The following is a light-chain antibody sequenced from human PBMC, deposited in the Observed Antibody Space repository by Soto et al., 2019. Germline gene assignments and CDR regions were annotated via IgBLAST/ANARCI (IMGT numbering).Light chain of an antibody. CDR3: QQYDNWPPMYT. Sequence: EVVLTQSPGTLSLSPGETATLSCRASQSVHVSYLAWYQQKPGQAPSLLIYGTSSRATGIPDRFSGSGSGTDFTLTISRLEPEDFAVYYCQQYDNWPPMYTFGQGTRLEIK. V-gene: IGKV3-20*01. CDR1: QSVHVSY. J-gene: IGKJ2*01. CDR2: GTS.